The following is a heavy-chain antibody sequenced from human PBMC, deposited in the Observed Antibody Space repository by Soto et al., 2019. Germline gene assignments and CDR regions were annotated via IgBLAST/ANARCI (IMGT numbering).Heavy chain of an antibody. V-gene: IGHV1-69*13. D-gene: IGHD5-12*01. CDR2: IIPIFGTA. CDR1: GGTFSSNA. Sequence: GASVKVSCKASGGTFSSNAISWVRQAPGQGLEWMGGIIPIFGTANYAQKFQGRVTITADESTSTAYMELSSLRSEDTAVYYCARSYVDIVATRVATWDYYYYYGMDVWGQGTTVTVSS. CDR3: ARSYVDIVATRVATWDYYYYYGMDV. J-gene: IGHJ6*02.